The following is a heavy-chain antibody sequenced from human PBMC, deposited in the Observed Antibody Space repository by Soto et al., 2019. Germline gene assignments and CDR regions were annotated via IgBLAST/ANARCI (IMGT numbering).Heavy chain of an antibody. D-gene: IGHD1-20*01. V-gene: IGHV3-21*01. Sequence: PVGSLRLSCAASGFTFSSYSMNWVRQAPGKGLEWVSSISSSSSYIYYADSVKGRFTISRDNAKNSLYLQMNSLRAEDTAVYYCARADNWNDGSFDYWGQGALVTVSS. J-gene: IGHJ4*02. CDR1: GFTFSSYS. CDR3: ARADNWNDGSFDY. CDR2: ISSSSSYI.